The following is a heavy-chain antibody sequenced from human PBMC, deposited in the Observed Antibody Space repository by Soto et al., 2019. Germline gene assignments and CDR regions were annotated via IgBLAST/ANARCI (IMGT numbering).Heavy chain of an antibody. CDR2: IYYSGST. J-gene: IGHJ3*02. D-gene: IGHD3-22*01. CDR3: ARDKKDYYDSSGYYYSAFDI. CDR1: GGSISSYY. Sequence: SETLSLTWTVSGGSISSYYWIWIRQPPGKGLEWIGYIYYSGSTNYNPSLKSRVTISVDTSKNQFSLKLSSVTAADTAVYYCARDKKDYYDSSGYYYSAFDIWGQGTMVTVSS. V-gene: IGHV4-59*01.